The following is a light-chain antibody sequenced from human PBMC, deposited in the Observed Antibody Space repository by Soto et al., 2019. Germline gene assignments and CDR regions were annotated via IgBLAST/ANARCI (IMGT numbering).Light chain of an antibody. V-gene: IGKV3-20*01. CDR3: HQYGSSPRT. CDR1: QSVISNY. J-gene: IGKJ1*01. Sequence: EIVLTQSPGTLSLSPGERATLSCGASQSVISNYLAWYQQKPGQAPRLLIYGTSSRATGIPDKFSGSGSGTDFTLTINRLEPEDVAVYYCHQYGSSPRTFGQETKVEIK. CDR2: GTS.